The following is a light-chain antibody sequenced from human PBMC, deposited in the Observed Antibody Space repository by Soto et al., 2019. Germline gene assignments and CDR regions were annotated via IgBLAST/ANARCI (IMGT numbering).Light chain of an antibody. V-gene: IGKV1-33*01. J-gene: IGKJ2*01. CDR2: GAS. Sequence: EIQMTQSPSSLSASLGDRVTITCQASQDINDYSNWYQQKPGKAPRLLIYGASFLEVGVPSRFSGSGSGPHFTLTLSSLRPEDGATYYCQQYDSLPYTFGQGTRLEIK. CDR1: QDINDY. CDR3: QQYDSLPYT.